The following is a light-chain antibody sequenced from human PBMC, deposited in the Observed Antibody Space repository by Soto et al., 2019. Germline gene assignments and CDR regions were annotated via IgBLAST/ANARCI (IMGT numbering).Light chain of an antibody. CDR1: SSDIGDYNY. CDR2: GVS. V-gene: IGLV2-14*01. J-gene: IGLJ1*01. Sequence: QSVLTQPASVSGSPGQSITISCTGTSSDIGDYNYISWYQHHPGKAPKLIIYGVSNRPSGVSNRFSGSKSGNTASLTISGLQAEDEADYYCCSFRSGRTLVFXTGTKVTVL. CDR3: CSFRSGRTLV.